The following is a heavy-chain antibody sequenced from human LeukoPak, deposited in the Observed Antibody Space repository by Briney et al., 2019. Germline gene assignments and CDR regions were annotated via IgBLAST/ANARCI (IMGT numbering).Heavy chain of an antibody. CDR3: ARSRFGELLYYFDY. CDR2: INFSDGSR. Sequence: GASVKVSCKASGYTFTNYYMHWVRQVPGQGLEWVGVINFSDGSRNNAQKFQGRITMTRDTSTNTVHMELRSLRSEDTATYYCARSRFGELLYYFDYWGQGTLVTVSS. J-gene: IGHJ4*02. V-gene: IGHV1-46*01. D-gene: IGHD3-10*01. CDR1: GYTFTNYY.